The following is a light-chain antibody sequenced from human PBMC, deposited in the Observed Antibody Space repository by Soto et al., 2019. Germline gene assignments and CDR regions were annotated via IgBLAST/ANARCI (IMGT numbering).Light chain of an antibody. V-gene: IGLV2-23*01. J-gene: IGLJ1*01. CDR1: SSDVGSYNL. Sequence: QSVLTQPASVSGSPGQSITISCTGTSSDVGSYNLVSWFQQHPGKAPKLMIYEGSKRPSGVSNRFSGSKSGNTASLTISGLQAEDEAEYYCCSYAGSSTYVFGNGTKVTVL. CDR2: EGS. CDR3: CSYAGSSTYV.